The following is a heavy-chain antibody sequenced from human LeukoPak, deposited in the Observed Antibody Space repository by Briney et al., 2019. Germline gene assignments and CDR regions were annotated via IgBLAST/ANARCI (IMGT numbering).Heavy chain of an antibody. J-gene: IGHJ3*02. Sequence: GGSLRLSCAASGFTFSSYSMNWVRQAPGKGLEWVSSISSSSNYIYYADSVKGRFTISRDNAKNSLYLQMNSLRAEDTAVYYCARAFYGSGPPEAFDIWGQGTMVTVSS. D-gene: IGHD3-10*01. V-gene: IGHV3-21*01. CDR2: ISSSSNYI. CDR3: ARAFYGSGPPEAFDI. CDR1: GFTFSSYS.